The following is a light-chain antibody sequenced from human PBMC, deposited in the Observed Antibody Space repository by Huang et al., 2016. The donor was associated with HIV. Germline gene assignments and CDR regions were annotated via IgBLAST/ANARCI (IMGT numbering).Light chain of an antibody. Sequence: AIRMTQSPSSLSASTGDRVNITCRASQYINNFLYWYQQKPGKAPNLLIYAASILETGVPSRFSGSGSGTEFNLAISCLQSEDFATYYCQQYYSYRTFGQGTQVEIK. CDR2: AAS. CDR1: QYINNF. V-gene: IGKV1-8*01. J-gene: IGKJ1*01. CDR3: QQYYSYRT.